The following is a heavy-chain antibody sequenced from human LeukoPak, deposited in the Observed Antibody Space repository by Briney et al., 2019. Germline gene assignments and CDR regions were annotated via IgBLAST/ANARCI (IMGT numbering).Heavy chain of an antibody. CDR3: AVRTGTYPYYFDY. Sequence: ASVKVSCKTSGYTFTNYGISWMRQAPGQGFEWMGWISTYKGNTNYAQKFQGRVTLTTDASTSTAYMELRSLRSDDTAVYYRAVRTGTYPYYFDYWGQGTLVTVSS. CDR2: ISTYKGNT. V-gene: IGHV1-18*01. D-gene: IGHD1-26*01. CDR1: GYTFTNYG. J-gene: IGHJ4*02.